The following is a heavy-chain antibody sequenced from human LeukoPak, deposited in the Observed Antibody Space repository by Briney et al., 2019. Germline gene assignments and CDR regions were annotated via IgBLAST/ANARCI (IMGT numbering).Heavy chain of an antibody. CDR1: GGSISSGGYY. Sequence: PSETLSLTCTVSGGSISSGGYYWSWIRQHPGKGLEWIGYIYYSGSTYYNPPLKSRVTISVDKSKSQFSLRLSSVTAADTALYYCARVSRYYDSSGSSYYYGMDVWGQGTTVTVSS. CDR3: ARVSRYYDSSGSSYYYGMDV. V-gene: IGHV4-31*03. D-gene: IGHD3-22*01. J-gene: IGHJ6*02. CDR2: IYYSGST.